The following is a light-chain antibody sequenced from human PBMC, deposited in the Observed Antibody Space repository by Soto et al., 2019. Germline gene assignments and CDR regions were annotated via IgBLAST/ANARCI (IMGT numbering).Light chain of an antibody. CDR3: QQYANSPPT. CDR2: GAS. CDR1: HSVSSRY. Sequence: EIVLTQSTGTLSLSPGERATLSCRASHSVSSRYLAWYQQKPGQAPRLLIYGASSTSTGIPDRFRGSGSGIYFTLTISRLEPEDFAVYYCQQYANSPPTFGQGTKVEIK. J-gene: IGKJ1*01. V-gene: IGKV3-20*01.